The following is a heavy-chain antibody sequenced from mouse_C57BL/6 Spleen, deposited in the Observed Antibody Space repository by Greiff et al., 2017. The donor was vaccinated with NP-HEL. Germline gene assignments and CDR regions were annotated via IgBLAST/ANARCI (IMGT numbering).Heavy chain of an antibody. CDR3: ARNPYYYGSSYPFAY. V-gene: IGHV1-54*01. J-gene: IGHJ3*01. CDR1: GYAFTNYL. CDR2: INPGSGGT. D-gene: IGHD1-1*01. Sequence: VQLQQSGAELVRPGTSVKVSCKASGYAFTNYLIEWVKQRPGQGLEWIGVINPGSGGTNYNEKFKGKATLTADKSSSTAYMQLSSLTSEDSAVYFCARNPYYYGSSYPFAYWGQGTLVTVSA.